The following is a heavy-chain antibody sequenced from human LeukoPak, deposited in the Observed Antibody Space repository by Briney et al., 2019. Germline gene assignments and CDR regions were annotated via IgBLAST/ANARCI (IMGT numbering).Heavy chain of an antibody. D-gene: IGHD5-18*01. CDR2: IWYDGSNK. J-gene: IGHJ3*02. Sequence: GGSLRLSCAASGFTFSSYGMHWVRQAPGKGLEWVAVIWYDGSNKYYADSVKGRFTISRDNSKNTLYLQMNSLRAEDTAVCYCARKGDTNAFDIWGQGTMVTVSS. CDR1: GFTFSSYG. CDR3: ARKGDTNAFDI. V-gene: IGHV3-33*01.